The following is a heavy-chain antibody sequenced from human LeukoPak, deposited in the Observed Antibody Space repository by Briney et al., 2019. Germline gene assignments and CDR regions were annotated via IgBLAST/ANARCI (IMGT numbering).Heavy chain of an antibody. D-gene: IGHD4-23*01. CDR1: GGSISSYY. CDR2: IYYSGST. V-gene: IGHV4-59*01. CDR3: ARSRGGNYDYYYYYYMDV. Sequence: PSETLSLTCTVSGGSISSYYWSWIRQPPGKGLEWIGYIYYSGSTNYNPSLKSRVTISVDTPKNQFSLKLSSVTAADTAVYYCARSRGGNYDYYYYYYMDVWGKGTTVTVSS. J-gene: IGHJ6*03.